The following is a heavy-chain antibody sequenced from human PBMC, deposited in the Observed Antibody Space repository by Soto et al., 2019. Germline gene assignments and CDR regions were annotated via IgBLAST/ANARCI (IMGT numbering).Heavy chain of an antibody. CDR2: IYHTGST. V-gene: IGHV4-31*03. CDR3: ARATGTLRSRNCDY. CDR1: GGSISTVGHY. Sequence: SETLSLTCSVSGGSISTVGHYWTWIRQPPGKGLEWIGSIYHTGSTYYSKSLRSRLTMSVDTSKSQFSLRLSSVTAADTAVYYCARATGTLRSRNCDYWGQGSLVTVPQ. J-gene: IGHJ4*02. D-gene: IGHD1-1*01.